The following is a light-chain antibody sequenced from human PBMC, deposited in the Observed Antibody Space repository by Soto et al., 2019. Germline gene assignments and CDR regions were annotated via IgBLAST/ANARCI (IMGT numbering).Light chain of an antibody. CDR2: GAS. CDR3: QQYNNWSPLT. Sequence: EIVMTQSPATLSVSPGGSVTLSCRASQSVSSNLAWYQQKPGQAPRLLIYGASTRATGIPARFSGRGSGTEFTLTISSLQSEDFAVYYCQQYNNWSPLTFGGGTKVEI. CDR1: QSVSSN. J-gene: IGKJ4*01. V-gene: IGKV3-15*01.